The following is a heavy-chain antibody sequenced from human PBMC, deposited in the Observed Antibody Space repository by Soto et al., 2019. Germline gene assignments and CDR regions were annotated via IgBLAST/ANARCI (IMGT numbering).Heavy chain of an antibody. CDR2: INPSGGST. V-gene: IGHV1-46*01. Sequence: ASVKVSCKASGYTFTSYYMHWVRQAPGQGLEWMGIINPSGGSTSYAQKFQERVTITRDMSTSTAYMELSSLRSEDTAVYYCAAHDGGKETYWGQGTLVTVSS. CDR1: GYTFTSYY. CDR3: AAHDGGKETY. J-gene: IGHJ4*02. D-gene: IGHD2-15*01.